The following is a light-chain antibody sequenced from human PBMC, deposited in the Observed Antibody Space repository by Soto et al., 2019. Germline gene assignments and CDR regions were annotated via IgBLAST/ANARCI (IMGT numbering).Light chain of an antibody. CDR3: LQDYNYPYT. CDR2: AAS. Sequence: AIQMTQSPSSLSASVRDRVTITCRASQGIRNDLGWYQQKPGKAPKLLIYAASSLQSGVPSRFSGSGSGTDFTLTISNLQPEDFATYYCLQDYNYPYTFGQGTKLEIK. CDR1: QGIRND. J-gene: IGKJ2*01. V-gene: IGKV1-6*01.